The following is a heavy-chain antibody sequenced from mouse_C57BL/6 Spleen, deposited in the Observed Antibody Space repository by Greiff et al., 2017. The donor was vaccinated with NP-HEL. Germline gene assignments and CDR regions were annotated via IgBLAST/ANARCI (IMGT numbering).Heavy chain of an antibody. J-gene: IGHJ2*01. CDR3: ARGYGKDY. CDR1: GYAFSSSW. V-gene: IGHV1-82*01. D-gene: IGHD2-1*01. Sequence: QVQLQQSGPELVKPGASVKISCKASGYAFSSSWMNWVKQRPGKGLEWIGRLYPGDGDTNYNGKFKGKATLTADKSSSTAYMQLSSLTSEDSAVYFCARGYGKDYWGQGTTLTVSS. CDR2: LYPGDGDT.